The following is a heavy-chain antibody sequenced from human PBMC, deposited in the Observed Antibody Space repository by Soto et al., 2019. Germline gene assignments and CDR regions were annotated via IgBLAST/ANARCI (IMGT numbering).Heavy chain of an antibody. CDR1: GGSIGGHY. V-gene: IGHV4-34*01. CDR3: ARGNIAAALVY. D-gene: IGHD6-13*01. J-gene: IGHJ4*02. CDR2: INHSGRT. Sequence: QVQLQQWGAGLLKPSETLSLTCAVYGGSIGGHYWNWIRQPPGKGLEWIGEINHSGRTNYNPSLKSRVTISVDTSKNQFSLNLGSVTAADTTVYFCARGNIAAALVYWGQGTLVTVSS.